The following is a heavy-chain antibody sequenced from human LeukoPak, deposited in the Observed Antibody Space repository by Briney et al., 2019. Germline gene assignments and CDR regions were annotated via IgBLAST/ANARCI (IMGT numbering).Heavy chain of an antibody. V-gene: IGHV4-59*01. D-gene: IGHD1-26*01. J-gene: IGHJ5*02. CDR2: IYYSEST. CDR1: GRSIRGYY. Sequence: PSETLSLICTLSGRSIRGYYYNGIRQPARKGLEWIGYIYYSESTNFNPSLKSRSTLSLDTSKNQCSLNRTSVSTADTAVYYCARGSGSYFLFDPWGQGTLVTVPS. CDR3: ARGSGSYFLFDP.